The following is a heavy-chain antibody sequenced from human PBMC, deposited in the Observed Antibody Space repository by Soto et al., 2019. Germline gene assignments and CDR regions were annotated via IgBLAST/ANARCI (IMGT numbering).Heavy chain of an antibody. CDR1: CCSIRSYY. J-gene: IGHJ3*01. D-gene: IGHD3-10*01. Sequence: SETLSLTCTVPCCSIRSYYWSLIRQPPGKGLEWIGYIYYSGSTKYNPSLKSRVTISVDTSKNRFSLRLSSVTAADTAVYYCARVWGGAFEFWGQGTMVTVSS. CDR2: IYYSGST. CDR3: ARVWGGAFEF. V-gene: IGHV4-59*01.